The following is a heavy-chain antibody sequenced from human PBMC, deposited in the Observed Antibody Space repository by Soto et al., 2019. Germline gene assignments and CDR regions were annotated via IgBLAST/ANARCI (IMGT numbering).Heavy chain of an antibody. J-gene: IGHJ6*02. Sequence: QVQLVESGGGVVQPGRSLRLSCAASGFTFSSYGMHLVRQAPGKGLEWVAVIWYDGSNKYYADSVKGRFTISRDNSKNTLYLQMNSLRAEDTAVYYCARDQDIVVVPAARNYYYGMDVWGQGTTVTVSS. D-gene: IGHD2-2*01. CDR1: GFTFSSYG. V-gene: IGHV3-33*01. CDR3: ARDQDIVVVPAARNYYYGMDV. CDR2: IWYDGSNK.